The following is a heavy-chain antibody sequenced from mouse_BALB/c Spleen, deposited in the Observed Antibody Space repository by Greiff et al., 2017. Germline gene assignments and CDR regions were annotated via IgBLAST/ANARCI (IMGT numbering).Heavy chain of an antibody. J-gene: IGHJ4*01. CDR3: AREAYGNSHYYAMDY. CDR2: ISSGSSTI. Sequence: EVQGVESGGGLVQPGGSRKLSCAASGFTFSSFGMHWVRQAPEKGLEWVAYISSGSSTIYYADTVKGRFTISRDNPKNTLFLQMTSLRSEDTAMYYCAREAYGNSHYYAMDYWGQGTSVTVSS. V-gene: IGHV5-17*02. CDR1: GFTFSSFG. D-gene: IGHD2-1*01.